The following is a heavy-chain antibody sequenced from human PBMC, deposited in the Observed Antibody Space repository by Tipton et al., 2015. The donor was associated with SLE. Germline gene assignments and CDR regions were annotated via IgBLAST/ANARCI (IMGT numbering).Heavy chain of an antibody. D-gene: IGHD3-10*01. CDR2: IYPGDSDT. J-gene: IGHJ1*01. CDR1: GYSFSTYW. V-gene: IGHV5-51*03. CDR3: VRRGVSAEYFQH. Sequence: VQLVQSGAEVKRPGESLKISCKGSGYSFSTYWIGWVRQMPGKGLEWMGIIYPGDSDTRYSPSFQGQVTISADKSINAAYLQWSSLKVSDTAMYYCVRRGVSAEYFQHWGQGTLVTISS.